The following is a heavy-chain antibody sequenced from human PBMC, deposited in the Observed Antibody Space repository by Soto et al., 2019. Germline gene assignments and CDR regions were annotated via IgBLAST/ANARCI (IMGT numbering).Heavy chain of an antibody. CDR1: GLTFSNYA. J-gene: IGHJ4*02. CDR3: AKDSNKYSSSLRGRYFDS. CDR2: ISGGGSNT. V-gene: IGHV3-23*01. Sequence: GGSLRLSCATSGLTFSNYAMRWVRQAPGKGLEWVSGISGGGSNTFYADSVKGRFTISRDNSKNTLLLQMNSLGAEDTAVYYCAKDSNKYSSSLRGRYFDSWGQGIGVTVPP. D-gene: IGHD6-6*01.